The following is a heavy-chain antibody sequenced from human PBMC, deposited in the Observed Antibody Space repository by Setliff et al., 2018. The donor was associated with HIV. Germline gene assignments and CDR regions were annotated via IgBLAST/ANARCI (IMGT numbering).Heavy chain of an antibody. J-gene: IGHJ6*03. V-gene: IGHV4-59*11. CDR2: IHYSGSS. CDR3: ARGLSIFGVATPGFYSFMDV. CDR1: GGSITGHY. D-gene: IGHD3-3*01. Sequence: SETLSLTCTVSGGSITGHYWNWIRQPPGKGLEWIGYIHYSGSSNYNPSLKSRVSISLDTSKKQDSLKLNSVTAADTAVYYCARGLSIFGVATPGFYSFMDVWGKGTTVTVSS.